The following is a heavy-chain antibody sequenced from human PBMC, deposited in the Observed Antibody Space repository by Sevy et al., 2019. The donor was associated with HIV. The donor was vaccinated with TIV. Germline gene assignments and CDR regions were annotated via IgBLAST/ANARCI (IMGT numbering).Heavy chain of an antibody. CDR3: ARGHCSGGSCRNDY. J-gene: IGHJ4*02. V-gene: IGHV1-69*13. D-gene: IGHD2-15*01. CDR2: IIPIFGTA. Sequence: ASVKVSCKASGGTFSSYDISWVRQAPGQGLEWMGGIIPIFGTANYAQKFQGRVTITADESTSTAYMELSSLRSEDTAVYYCARGHCSGGSCRNDYWGQGTLVTVSS. CDR1: GGTFSSYD.